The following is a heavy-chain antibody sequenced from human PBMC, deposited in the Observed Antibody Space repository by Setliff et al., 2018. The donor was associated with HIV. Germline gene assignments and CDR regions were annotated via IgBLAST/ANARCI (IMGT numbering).Heavy chain of an antibody. D-gene: IGHD2-8*02. CDR2: LNAVKGDT. CDR1: GYTFTTYS. CDR3: ARGALLAVFDFDH. Sequence: GASVKVSCKASGYTFTTYSMHWVRQAPGQSLEWMGWLNAVKGDTKFSQEFQGRITINLDTSASTAYLELRSLRSEDTAVYYCARGALLAVFDFDHWGQGTMVTVSS. V-gene: IGHV1-3*03. J-gene: IGHJ4*02.